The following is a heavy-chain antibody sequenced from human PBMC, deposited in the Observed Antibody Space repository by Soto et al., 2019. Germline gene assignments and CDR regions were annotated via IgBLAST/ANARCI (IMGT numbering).Heavy chain of an antibody. CDR3: ARGANTGYSYGTYYYYYGMDV. Sequence: ASVKVSCKASGYTFTSYDINWVRQATGQGLEWMGWMNPNSGNTGYAQKFQGRVTMTRNTSISTAYMELSSLRSEDTAVYYCARGANTGYSYGTYYYYYGMDVWGQGTTVTVSS. CDR1: GYTFTSYD. D-gene: IGHD5-18*01. CDR2: MNPNSGNT. V-gene: IGHV1-8*01. J-gene: IGHJ6*02.